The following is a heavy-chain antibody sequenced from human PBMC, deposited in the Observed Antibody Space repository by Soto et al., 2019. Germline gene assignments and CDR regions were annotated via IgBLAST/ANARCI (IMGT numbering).Heavy chain of an antibody. V-gene: IGHV4-30-4*01. J-gene: IGHJ5*02. CDR1: GGSISSGDYY. D-gene: IGHD2-2*01. CDR2: IYYSGST. CDR3: ARDTAGCTSCPHVTNWFDP. Sequence: SETLSLTCTVSGGSISSGDYYWSWIRQPPGKGLEWIGYIYYSGSTYYNPSLKSRVTISVDTSKNQFSLKLSSVTAADTAVYYCARDTAGCTSCPHVTNWFDPWGQGTLVTVSS.